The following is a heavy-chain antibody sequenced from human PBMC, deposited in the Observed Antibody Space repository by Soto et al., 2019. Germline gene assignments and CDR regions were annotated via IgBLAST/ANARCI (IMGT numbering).Heavy chain of an antibody. J-gene: IGHJ5*02. CDR2: ISPDNGHT. D-gene: IGHD6-13*01. Sequence: ASVKVSCKASGYTFTDYGINWVRQAPGQGLEWMGWISPDNGHTNYAQKVRGRVTMTTDTSTSTVYMELRSLTSDDTAVYYCAKTAVRGIAALLNWFDPWGQGTLVTVSS. CDR1: GYTFTDYG. CDR3: AKTAVRGIAALLNWFDP. V-gene: IGHV1-18*01.